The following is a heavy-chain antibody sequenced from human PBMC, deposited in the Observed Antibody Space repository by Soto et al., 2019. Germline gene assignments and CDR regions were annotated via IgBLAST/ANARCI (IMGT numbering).Heavy chain of an antibody. Sequence: EVHLVESGGGLVQPGGSLTLSCAASGFTFSISWMNWVRQAPGKGLEWVANRKGDGSEKYYVDSVKGRFTISRDNAKNSLYLQMTSLRAGDTAVYYCAAGFPPDFWGQGTLVTVSS. D-gene: IGHD2-21*01. J-gene: IGHJ4*02. CDR1: GFTFSISW. CDR3: AAGFPPDF. CDR2: RKGDGSEK. V-gene: IGHV3-7*01.